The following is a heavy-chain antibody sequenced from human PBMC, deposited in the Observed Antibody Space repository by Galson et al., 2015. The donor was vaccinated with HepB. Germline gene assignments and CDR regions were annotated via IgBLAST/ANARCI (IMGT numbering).Heavy chain of an antibody. CDR3: SRDLRRGTHV. CDR1: GYDFSNYW. V-gene: IGHV3-74*01. D-gene: IGHD4-17*01. Sequence: SLRLSCAASGYDFSNYWMHWVRQGPGKVLEWVALINTDGTTAYYADSVRGRFSISRDNARNTLYLQMSSLRAEDMAVYYCSRDLRRGTHVWGRGTTVTVS. J-gene: IGHJ6*02. CDR2: INTDGTTA.